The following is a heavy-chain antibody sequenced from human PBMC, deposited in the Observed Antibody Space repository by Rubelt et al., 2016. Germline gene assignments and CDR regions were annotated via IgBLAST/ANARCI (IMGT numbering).Heavy chain of an antibody. CDR2: IIPIFGTA. Sequence: QVQLVQSGAEVKKPGSSVKVSCKASGGTFSSYAISWVRQAPGQGLEWMGGIIPIFGTANYAQKFQGRVTITADESTSTAYMELSSLRSEDTVVYYCARGGAAAADDNDAFDIWGQGTMVTVSS. J-gene: IGHJ3*02. V-gene: IGHV1-69*01. D-gene: IGHD6-13*01. CDR3: ARGGAAAADDNDAFDI. CDR1: GGTFSSYA.